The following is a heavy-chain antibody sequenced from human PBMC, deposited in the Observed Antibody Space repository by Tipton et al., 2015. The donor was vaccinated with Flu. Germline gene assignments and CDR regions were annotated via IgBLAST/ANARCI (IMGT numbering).Heavy chain of an antibody. Sequence: QLVQSGAEVKKPGASVKVSCKASGYTFTSYYMHWVRQAPGQGLEWMGIINPSGGSTSYAQKFQGRVTMTRDTSTSTVYMELSSLRSEDPAVYYCASPAAGIAAAGTHYYFYGMDVWGQGTTVTVSS. V-gene: IGHV1-46*01. D-gene: IGHD6-13*01. J-gene: IGHJ6*02. CDR2: INPSGGST. CDR1: GYTFTSYY. CDR3: ASPAAGIAAAGTHYYFYGMDV.